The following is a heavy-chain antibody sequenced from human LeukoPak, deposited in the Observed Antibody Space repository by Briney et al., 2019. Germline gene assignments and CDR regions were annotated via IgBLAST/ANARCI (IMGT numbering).Heavy chain of an antibody. Sequence: GGSLRLSCAASGFTLSSYGMHWVRQAPGKGLEWVAFIRYDGSNKYYADSVKGRFTISRDNSENTLWLQMTSLRAEDTAVYYCAKAPVRGVSSHLDYWGQGTLVTVSS. CDR2: IRYDGSNK. CDR3: AKAPVRGVSSHLDY. D-gene: IGHD3-10*01. V-gene: IGHV3-30*02. CDR1: GFTLSSYG. J-gene: IGHJ4*02.